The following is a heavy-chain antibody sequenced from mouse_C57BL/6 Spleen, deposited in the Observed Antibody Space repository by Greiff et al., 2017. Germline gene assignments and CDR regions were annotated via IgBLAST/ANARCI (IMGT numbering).Heavy chain of an antibody. D-gene: IGHD2-1*01. CDR2: INPYNGDT. V-gene: IGHV1-20*01. CDR1: GYTFTGYF. CDR3: ASSEIYSMDY. J-gene: IGHJ4*01. Sequence: DVQLQESGPELVKPGASVKISCKASGYTFTGYFMNWVMQSHGKSLEWIGRINPYNGDTFYNQKFKGKATLTVDKSSSTAHIELSSLTSENSAVYWCASSEIYSMDYWGQGTSVTVSS.